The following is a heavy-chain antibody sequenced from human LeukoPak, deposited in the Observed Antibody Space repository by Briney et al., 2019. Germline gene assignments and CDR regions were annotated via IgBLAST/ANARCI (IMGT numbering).Heavy chain of an antibody. CDR3: ARMPSGWYGYYFDY. Sequence: ASVKVSCKXSGGTFSSYAISWVRQAPGQGLEWMGRIIPIFGTANYAQKFQGRVTITTDESTSTAYMELSSLRSEDTAVYYCARMPSGWYGYYFDYWGQGTLVTVSS. J-gene: IGHJ4*02. CDR2: IIPIFGTA. V-gene: IGHV1-69*05. D-gene: IGHD6-19*01. CDR1: GGTFSSYA.